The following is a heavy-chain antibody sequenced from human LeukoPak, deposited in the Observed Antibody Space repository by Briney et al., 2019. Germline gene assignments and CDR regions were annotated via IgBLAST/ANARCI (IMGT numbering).Heavy chain of an antibody. V-gene: IGHV3-43D*04. CDR3: AKDPGGDILTGYYGMDV. CDR2: ISWDGGST. CDR1: GFTFDDYD. D-gene: IGHD3-9*01. Sequence: GGTLRLSCAASGFTFDDYDMHWVRQAPGKGLEGVSLISWDGGSTYYADSAKGRFTIYRDNSKTSLYLQMNSLRAEDTALYYCAKDPGGDILTGYYGMDVWGKGTTVTVSS. J-gene: IGHJ6*04.